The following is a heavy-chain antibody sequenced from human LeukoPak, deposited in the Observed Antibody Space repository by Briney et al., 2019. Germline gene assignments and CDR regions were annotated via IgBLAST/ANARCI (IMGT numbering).Heavy chain of an antibody. CDR2: ISSSSSTI. Sequence: GGSLRLSCAASGFTFSSYSMNWVRQAPGKGLEWVSYISSSSSTIYYADSVKGRFTISRDNAKNSLYLQMNSLRAEDTAVYYCARESAAGRTPFDYWGQGTLVTVPS. J-gene: IGHJ4*02. D-gene: IGHD6-13*01. V-gene: IGHV3-48*01. CDR1: GFTFSSYS. CDR3: ARESAAGRTPFDY.